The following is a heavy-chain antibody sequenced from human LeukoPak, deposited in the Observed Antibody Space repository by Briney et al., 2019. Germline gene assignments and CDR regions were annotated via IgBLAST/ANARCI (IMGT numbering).Heavy chain of an antibody. CDR3: VKTIAAAGTRAFDI. CDR1: GGSISSSSYY. D-gene: IGHD6-13*01. Sequence: SETLSLTCTVSGGSISSSSYYWGWIRQPPGKGLEWIGSIYYSGSTYYNPSLKSRVTISVDTSKNQFSLKLSSVTAADTAVYYCVKTIAAAGTRAFDIWGQGTMVTVSS. J-gene: IGHJ3*02. V-gene: IGHV4-39*07. CDR2: IYYSGST.